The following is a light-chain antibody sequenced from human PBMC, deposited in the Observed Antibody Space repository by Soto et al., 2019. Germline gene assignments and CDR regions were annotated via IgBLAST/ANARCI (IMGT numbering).Light chain of an antibody. CDR2: DVS. V-gene: IGLV2-14*01. J-gene: IGLJ1*01. CDR1: SSDVGAYNY. CDR3: SSYTTSSIYV. Sequence: QSALTQPASVSGSPGQSITISCTGTSSDVGAYNYVSWYQQHPGKAPKLMIYDVSNRPSGVSSRFCGSKSGNTASLTFSGLQAEDEADYYCSSYTTSSIYVFGTGTKLTVL.